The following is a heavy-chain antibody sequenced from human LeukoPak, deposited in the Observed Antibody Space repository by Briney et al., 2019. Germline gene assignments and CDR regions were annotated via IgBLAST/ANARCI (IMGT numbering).Heavy chain of an antibody. J-gene: IGHJ4*02. V-gene: IGHV3-30-3*01. CDR3: AREYGSLNDY. CDR2: ISNDGSNK. Sequence: PGGSLRLSCAASGFTFSSYTMHWVRQAPGKGLEWVAVISNDGSNKYYAESVKGRFTISRDNAKNSLFLQMDSLRAEDTAMYYCAREYGSLNDYWGQGTLVTVSS. D-gene: IGHD4-17*01. CDR1: GFTFSSYT.